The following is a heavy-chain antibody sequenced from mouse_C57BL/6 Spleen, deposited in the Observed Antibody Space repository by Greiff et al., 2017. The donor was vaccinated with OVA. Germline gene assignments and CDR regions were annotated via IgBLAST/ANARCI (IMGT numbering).Heavy chain of an antibody. V-gene: IGHV7-1*01. CDR3: ARDAYDYDGVAY. Sequence: EVMLVESGGGLVQSGRSLRLSCATSGFTFSDFYMEWVRHAPGKGLEWIAASRNKANEYTPEYSASVKGRFIVSRDTSQSILYLQMNALRAEDTAIYYCARDAYDYDGVAYWGQGTLVTVSA. CDR1: GFTFSDFY. D-gene: IGHD2-4*01. CDR2: SRNKANEYTP. J-gene: IGHJ3*01.